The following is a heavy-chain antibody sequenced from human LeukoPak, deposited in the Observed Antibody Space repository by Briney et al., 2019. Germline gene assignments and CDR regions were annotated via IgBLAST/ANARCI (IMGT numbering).Heavy chain of an antibody. V-gene: IGHV4-59*01. Sequence: SETLSLTCTVSGGSIGSFYWSWIRQPPGKGLEWIGYISDSGSTNYNPSLKSRVTISVDTSKNRFSLKLSSVTAADTAVYYCARVIMSSLYYYYMDVWGKGTTVTVSS. J-gene: IGHJ6*03. CDR2: ISDSGST. D-gene: IGHD3-3*01. CDR3: ARVIMSSLYYYYMDV. CDR1: GGSIGSFY.